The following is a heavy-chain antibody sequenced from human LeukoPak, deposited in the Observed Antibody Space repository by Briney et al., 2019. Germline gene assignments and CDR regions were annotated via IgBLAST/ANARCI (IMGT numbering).Heavy chain of an antibody. J-gene: IGHJ4*02. CDR1: GFTFSSYG. CDR3: ARDYGGSSPFDY. D-gene: IGHD4-23*01. Sequence: GGSLRLSCAASGFTFSSYGMHWVRQAPGKGLEWVAFIRYDGSNKYYADSVKGRFTISRDNAKNSLYLQMNSLRAEDTAVYYCARDYGGSSPFDYWGQGTLVTVSS. CDR2: IRYDGSNK. V-gene: IGHV3-30*02.